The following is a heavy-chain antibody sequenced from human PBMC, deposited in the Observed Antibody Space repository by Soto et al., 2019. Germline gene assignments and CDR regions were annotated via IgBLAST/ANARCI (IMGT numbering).Heavy chain of an antibody. CDR2: INHSGST. V-gene: IGHV4-34*01. CDR3: ARGRPEIDY. J-gene: IGHJ4*02. Sequence: QVQLQQWGAGLLKPSETLSLTCAVYGGSFSGYYWSWIRQPPGKGLEWIGEINHSGSTNYNPSLKSRVTISVDTSKHPFSLKLSSVTAADTAVYYCARGRPEIDYWGQGTLVTVSS. CDR1: GGSFSGYY.